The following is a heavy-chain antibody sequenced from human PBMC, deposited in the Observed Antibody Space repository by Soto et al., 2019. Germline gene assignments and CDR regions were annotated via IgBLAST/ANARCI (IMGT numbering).Heavy chain of an antibody. CDR1: GGSVSDYY. CDR3: ARDPAGEYGN. J-gene: IGHJ4*02. Sequence: SETLSLTGNVSGGSVSDYYWSWIRQAPGKGLEWIGYIHYRGVIHYNPSLKSRVTMSVDPSKNQFSLNLRSVTTADTAVYFCARDPAGEYGNWGQGSLVTVSS. CDR2: IHYRGVI. V-gene: IGHV4-59*02. D-gene: IGHD4-17*01.